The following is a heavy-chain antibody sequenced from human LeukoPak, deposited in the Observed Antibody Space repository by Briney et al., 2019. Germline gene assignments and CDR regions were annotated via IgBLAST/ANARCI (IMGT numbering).Heavy chain of an antibody. CDR2: IYYSGST. D-gene: IGHD6-19*01. Sequence: SETLSLTCTVSGGSISSSSYYWGWIRQPPGKGLEWIGSIYYSGSTYYNPSLKSRVTISVDTSKNQFSLKLSSVTAADTAVYYCARGPPPGSSVDYWGQGTLVTVSS. V-gene: IGHV4-39*01. J-gene: IGHJ4*02. CDR3: ARGPPPGSSVDY. CDR1: GGSISSSSYY.